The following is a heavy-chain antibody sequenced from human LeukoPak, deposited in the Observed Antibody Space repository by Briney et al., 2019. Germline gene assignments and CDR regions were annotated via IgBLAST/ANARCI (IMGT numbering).Heavy chain of an antibody. Sequence: ASVKISCKVSGYTFTDYHMHWVQQAPGKGLEWMGLVDPEDGETIYAEKFQGRVTITADTSTDTAYMELSSLRSEDTAVYYCTTITMVRGVSYYFDYWGQGTLVTVSS. CDR1: GYTFTDYH. V-gene: IGHV1-69-2*01. CDR2: VDPEDGET. D-gene: IGHD3-10*01. CDR3: TTITMVRGVSYYFDY. J-gene: IGHJ4*02.